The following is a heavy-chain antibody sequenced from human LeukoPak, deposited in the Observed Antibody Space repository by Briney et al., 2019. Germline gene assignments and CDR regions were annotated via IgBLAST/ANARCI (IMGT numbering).Heavy chain of an antibody. CDR2: IKQDGSEK. V-gene: IGHV3-7*01. D-gene: IGHD1-1*01. Sequence: PGGSMRLASVPDAFTFSSYWMSWVRPAPGKGIEWVANIKQDGSEKYYVDSVKGRFTISGDNAKNSLYLQMNSLRAEDTAVYYCARDLLEPYFDYWGQGTLVTVSS. CDR1: AFTFSSYW. J-gene: IGHJ4*02. CDR3: ARDLLEPYFDY.